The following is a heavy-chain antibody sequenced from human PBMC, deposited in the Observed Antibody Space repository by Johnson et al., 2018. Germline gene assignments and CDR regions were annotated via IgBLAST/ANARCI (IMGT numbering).Heavy chain of an antibody. CDR1: GFTFDDYA. CDR3: ARRIVPPTNYGLDV. Sequence: VQLLESGGGLVKPGGSLRLSCAASGFTFDDYAMHWVRQAPGTGLEWVSGISWNSGSIGYADSVKGRFTIPRDNAKNSLYLQMHSLGVEDTDVYFCARRIVPPTNYGLDVWGQGTTVTVSS. CDR2: ISWNSGSI. J-gene: IGHJ6*02. V-gene: IGHV3-9*01. D-gene: IGHD1-26*01.